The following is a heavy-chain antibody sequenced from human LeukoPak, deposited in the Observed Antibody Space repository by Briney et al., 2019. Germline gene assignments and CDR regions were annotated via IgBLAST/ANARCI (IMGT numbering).Heavy chain of an antibody. CDR3: ARESPCSGDGCHARLDY. CDR1: GYTFTNDA. Sequence: GASVKVSCKASGYTFTNDAIHWVRQAPGQTLEWMGWVNAGNGNTKYSQKFQGRVTISRDTSASTAYMELNSLKVEDTAVYYCARESPCSGDGCHARLDYWGQGTLVTVSS. D-gene: IGHD2-15*01. J-gene: IGHJ4*02. V-gene: IGHV1-3*01. CDR2: VNAGNGNT.